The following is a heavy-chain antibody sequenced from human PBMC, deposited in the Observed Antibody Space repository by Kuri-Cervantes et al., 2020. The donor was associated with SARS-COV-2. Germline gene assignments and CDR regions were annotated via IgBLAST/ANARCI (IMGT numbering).Heavy chain of an antibody. V-gene: IGHV1-2*02. CDR2: INPNSGGT. CDR3: ARDPSDIVVVVAAPDY. Sequence: ASVKVSCKASGYTFTGYYMHWVRQAPGQGLEWMGWINPNSGGTNYAQKFQGRVTMTRDTSISTAYMELSRLRSDDTAVYYCARDPSDIVVVVAAPDYWGQGPLVTVSS. CDR1: GYTFTGYY. D-gene: IGHD2-15*01. J-gene: IGHJ4*02.